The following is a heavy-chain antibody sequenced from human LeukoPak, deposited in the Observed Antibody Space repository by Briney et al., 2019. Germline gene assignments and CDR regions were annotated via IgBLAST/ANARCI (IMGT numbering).Heavy chain of an antibody. Sequence: ASVKISCKASGGTFSSYAISWVRQAPGQGLEWMGGIIPIFGTANYAQKFQGRVTITTDESTSTAYMELSSLRSEDTAVYYCASRAQRSPMIVVVPTFDYWGQGTLVTVSS. J-gene: IGHJ4*02. CDR2: IIPIFGTA. CDR3: ASRAQRSPMIVVVPTFDY. V-gene: IGHV1-69*05. D-gene: IGHD3-22*01. CDR1: GGTFSSYA.